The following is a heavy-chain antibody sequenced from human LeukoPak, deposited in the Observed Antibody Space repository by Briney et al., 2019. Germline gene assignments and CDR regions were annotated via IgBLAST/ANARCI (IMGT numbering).Heavy chain of an antibody. D-gene: IGHD1-1*01. CDR1: GYTFTGYY. CDR3: ARTGTPTADWFDP. J-gene: IGHJ5*02. V-gene: IGHV1-2*02. CDR2: IYPNSGAT. Sequence: ASVKVSCRASGYTFTGYYIHWVRQAPGQGLEWMGWIYPNSGATNYAQNFQGRVTMTRDTSISTAYMELSRLRSDDTAFYYCARTGTPTADWFDPWGQGTLVTVSS.